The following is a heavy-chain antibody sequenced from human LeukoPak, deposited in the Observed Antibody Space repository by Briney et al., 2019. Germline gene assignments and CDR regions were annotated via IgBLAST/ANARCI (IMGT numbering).Heavy chain of an antibody. CDR1: GFTFSIYG. CDR3: ANRLGKDYYDVSGQTYYMDV. V-gene: IGHV3-30*02. Sequence: GGSLRLSCAASGFTFSIYGMHWVRQAPGKGLEWVAFIRFDGSNKYSADSVKGRFTISRDNPKNTLYLQMNSLRAEDTAVYYCANRLGKDYYDVSGQTYYMDVWGKGTTVTVSS. D-gene: IGHD3-22*01. J-gene: IGHJ6*03. CDR2: IRFDGSNK.